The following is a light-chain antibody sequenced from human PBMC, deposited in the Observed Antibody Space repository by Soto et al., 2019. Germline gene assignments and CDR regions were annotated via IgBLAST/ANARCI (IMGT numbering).Light chain of an antibody. CDR2: SAS. CDR3: QQYGNSPYT. V-gene: IGKV3-20*01. Sequence: EIVMTQSPATLSVSPGEWATLSCRASQSVRSNLAWYQQKPGQAPRLLIYSASSRATGIPDRFSGSGSGTDFTLTISRLEPEDFAVYYCQQYGNSPYTFGQGTKVDIK. CDR1: QSVRSN. J-gene: IGKJ2*01.